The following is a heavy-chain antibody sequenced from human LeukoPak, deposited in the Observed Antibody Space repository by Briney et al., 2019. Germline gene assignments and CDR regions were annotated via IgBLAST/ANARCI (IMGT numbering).Heavy chain of an antibody. V-gene: IGHV4-30-4*08. Sequence: SETLSLTCTVSGGFISSSSYYWGWIRQPPGKGLEWIGYIYYSGSTYYNPSLKSRVTISVDTSKNQFSLKLSSVTAADTAVYYCARGGWAMAFDYWGQGTLVTVSS. CDR1: GGFISSSSYY. CDR2: IYYSGST. D-gene: IGHD5-18*01. J-gene: IGHJ4*02. CDR3: ARGGWAMAFDY.